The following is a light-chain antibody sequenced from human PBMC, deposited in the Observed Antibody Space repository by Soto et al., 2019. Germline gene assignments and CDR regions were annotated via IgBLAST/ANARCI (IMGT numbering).Light chain of an antibody. CDR1: SSDVGGYNY. CDR3: SSYTSSSTNYV. V-gene: IGLV2-14*01. Sequence: QSVLTQPASVSGSPGQSITISCTGTSSDVGGYNYVSWYQQHPGKAPKLMIYDVRNRPSGVSNRFSGSKSGNTASLTISGLQAEDEADYYCSSYTSSSTNYVFGTGTKVTVL. CDR2: DVR. J-gene: IGLJ1*01.